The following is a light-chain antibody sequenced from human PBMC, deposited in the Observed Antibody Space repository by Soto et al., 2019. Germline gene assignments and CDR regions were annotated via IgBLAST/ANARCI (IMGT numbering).Light chain of an antibody. CDR3: QQFSSTPSWT. CDR2: GAS. J-gene: IGKJ1*01. Sequence: EIVMTQSPATXSXSXGETTRLSCRASQSINSDVAWYQQKPGQAPRLLIYGASSRATGIPDRFSGSGSGTDFTLTISRMEPEDFAVYYCQQFSSTPSWTFGQGTKVDIK. V-gene: IGKV3-20*01. CDR1: QSINSD.